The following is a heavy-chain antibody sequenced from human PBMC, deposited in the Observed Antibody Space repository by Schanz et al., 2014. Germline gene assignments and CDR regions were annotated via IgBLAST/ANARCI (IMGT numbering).Heavy chain of an antibody. CDR3: ARGTDWNLHY. Sequence: VQLVESGGGLVKPGGSLRLSCAASGFTFSDYYMSWVRQAPGKGLEWVSALSGSGGSTYYADSVKGRFTVSRDSGQNSLYLQMNSLRAGDTAVYYCARGTDWNLHYWGQGALVTVSS. CDR1: GFTFSDYY. J-gene: IGHJ4*02. CDR2: LSGSGGST. V-gene: IGHV3-11*04. D-gene: IGHD1-1*01.